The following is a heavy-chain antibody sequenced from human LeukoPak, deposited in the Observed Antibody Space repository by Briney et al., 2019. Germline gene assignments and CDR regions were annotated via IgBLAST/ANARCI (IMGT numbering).Heavy chain of an antibody. CDR2: ISSSSSTI. Sequence: GGSLRLSCAASGFTFSSYSMNWVRQAPGKGLEWVSYISSSSSTIYYADSVKGRFTISRDNSKNTLYLQMNSLRAEDTAVYYCAKDGGGSYYAYYYYMDVWGKGTTVTISS. V-gene: IGHV3-48*01. J-gene: IGHJ6*03. CDR3: AKDGGGSYYAYYYYMDV. D-gene: IGHD1-26*01. CDR1: GFTFSSYS.